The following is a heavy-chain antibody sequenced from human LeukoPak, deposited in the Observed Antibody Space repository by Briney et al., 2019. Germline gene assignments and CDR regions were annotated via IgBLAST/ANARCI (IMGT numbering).Heavy chain of an antibody. Sequence: GGSLRLSCAASGFTLGSFGMHWVRQAPGKGREGVPFIWHDGTKTYYADSVRGRFTISRDNSKNTLFLQMNSLRPEDTAVYYCAKDLQYYDFWTGPDAWGQGTLVTVSS. V-gene: IGHV3-30*02. CDR3: AKDLQYYDFWTGPDA. CDR2: IWHDGTKT. CDR1: GFTLGSFG. D-gene: IGHD3-3*01. J-gene: IGHJ4*02.